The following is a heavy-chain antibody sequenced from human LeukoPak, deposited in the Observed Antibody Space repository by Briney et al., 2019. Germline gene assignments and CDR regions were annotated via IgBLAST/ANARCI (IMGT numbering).Heavy chain of an antibody. J-gene: IGHJ4*02. D-gene: IGHD6-13*01. V-gene: IGHV4-59*12. CDR2: IYYSGST. Sequence: SETLSLTCSVSGGSISSFYWSWIRQPPGKGLEWIGYIYYSGSTNYNPSLKSRVTISVDTSKNQFSLKLSSVTAADTAVYYCAREGDYIAAAYFDYWGQGTLVTVSS. CDR1: GGSISSFY. CDR3: AREGDYIAAAYFDY.